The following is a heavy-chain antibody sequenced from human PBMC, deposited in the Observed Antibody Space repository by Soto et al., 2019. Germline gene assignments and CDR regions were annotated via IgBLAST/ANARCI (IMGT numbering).Heavy chain of an antibody. D-gene: IGHD3-10*01. V-gene: IGHV3-30*18. CDR1: GFTFSSYG. Sequence: GGSLRLSCAASGFTFSSYGMHWVRQAPGKGLEWVAVISYDGSNKYYADSVKGRFTISRDNSENTLYLQMNSLRAEDTAVYYCAKDFNLWFGELGIDYWGQGTLVTVSS. CDR2: ISYDGSNK. CDR3: AKDFNLWFGELGIDY. J-gene: IGHJ4*02.